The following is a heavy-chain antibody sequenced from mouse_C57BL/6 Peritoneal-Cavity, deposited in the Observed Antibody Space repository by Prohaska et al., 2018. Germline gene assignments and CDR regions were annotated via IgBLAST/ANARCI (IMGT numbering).Heavy chain of an antibody. D-gene: IGHD3-1*01. Sequence: QNRFVQSVPELQKPGETVKISCKASGYPFPTAGLQWVKKMPGKGFKWIGWINTHSGGPKYAEDFKGRFAFSLETSASTADLQISNLKNEDTAKYFCATGLYYFDYWGQGTTLTVA. CDR3: ATGLYYFDY. V-gene: IGHV9-4*01. J-gene: IGHJ2*01. CDR1: GYPFPTAG. CDR2: INTHSGGP.